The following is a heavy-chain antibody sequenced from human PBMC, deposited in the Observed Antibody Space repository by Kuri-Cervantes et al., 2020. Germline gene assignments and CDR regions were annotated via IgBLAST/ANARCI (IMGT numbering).Heavy chain of an antibody. CDR2: ISYDGSNK. J-gene: IGHJ6*02. CDR3: ARARASSGWYRTSYGMDV. Sequence: GESLKISCAASGFTFSSYGMHWVRQAPGKGLEWVAVISYDGSNKYYADSVKGRFTISRDNSKNTLYLQMNSLRAEDTAVYYCARARASSGWYRTSYGMDVWGQGTTVTVSS. V-gene: IGHV3-30*03. CDR1: GFTFSSYG. D-gene: IGHD6-19*01.